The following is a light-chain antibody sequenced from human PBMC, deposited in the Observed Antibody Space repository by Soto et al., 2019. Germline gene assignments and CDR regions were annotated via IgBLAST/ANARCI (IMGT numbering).Light chain of an antibody. CDR2: GAS. Sequence: EILLTQSPGRLSLSPGERATLSCRASQSVSMNYLAWYQQKLGQPPRLLIYGASSRATGIPDRFSGSGSGTDFTLTIRSLEPEDFAVYYCQQRSNWLTFGQGTRLEIK. V-gene: IGKV3D-20*02. CDR3: QQRSNWLT. CDR1: QSVSMNY. J-gene: IGKJ5*01.